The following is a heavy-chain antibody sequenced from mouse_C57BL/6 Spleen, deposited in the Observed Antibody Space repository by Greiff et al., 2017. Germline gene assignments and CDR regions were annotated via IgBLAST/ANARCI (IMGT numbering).Heavy chain of an antibody. J-gene: IGHJ2*01. Sequence: VQLQQPGAELVRPGSSVKLSCKASGYTFTSYWMDWVKQRPGQGLEWIGNIYPSDSETHYNQKFKDKATFTVDKSSSTAYMQLSSLTSEDSAVYYCARNYYGSSFDFDYWGQGTTLTVSS. CDR1: GYTFTSYW. D-gene: IGHD1-1*01. V-gene: IGHV1-61*01. CDR3: ARNYYGSSFDFDY. CDR2: IYPSDSET.